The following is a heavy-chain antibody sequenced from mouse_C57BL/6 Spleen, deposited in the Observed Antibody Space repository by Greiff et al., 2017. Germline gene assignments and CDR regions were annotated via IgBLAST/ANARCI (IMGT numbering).Heavy chain of an antibody. Sequence: QVQLQQPGAELVKPGASVKLSCKASGYTFTSYWMHWVKQRPGQGLEWIGMIHPNSGSTNYNEKFKSKATLTVDKSSSTAYMQLSSLTAEDSAVYYWARGAYYYGSSPYAMDCWGQGTSVTVSS. D-gene: IGHD1-1*01. CDR1: GYTFTSYW. J-gene: IGHJ4*01. V-gene: IGHV1-64*01. CDR2: IHPNSGST. CDR3: ARGAYYYGSSPYAMDC.